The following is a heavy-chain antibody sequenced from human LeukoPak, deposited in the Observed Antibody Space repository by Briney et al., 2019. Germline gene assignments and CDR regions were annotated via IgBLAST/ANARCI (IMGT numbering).Heavy chain of an antibody. CDR1: GFTFSSYW. V-gene: IGHV3-7*01. CDR3: ARYGREWELGY. D-gene: IGHD1-26*01. J-gene: IGHJ4*02. Sequence: GGSLRLSCAASGFTFSSYWMSWVRQAPGKGLEWVAHIKLDGSEKYSVDSLKGRFTISRDNAKNSLSLQMNSLRAEDTAVYYCARYGREWELGYWGQGTLVTVSS. CDR2: IKLDGSEK.